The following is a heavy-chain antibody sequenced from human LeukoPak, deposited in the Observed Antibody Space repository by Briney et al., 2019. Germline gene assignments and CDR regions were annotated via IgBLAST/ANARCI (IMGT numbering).Heavy chain of an antibody. CDR1: GFTFSSYS. CDR3: ARDCSGGSCYSPHYTHAFDI. CDR2: ISSSSSTI. V-gene: IGHV3-48*01. D-gene: IGHD2-15*01. J-gene: IGHJ3*02. Sequence: GGSLRLSCAASGFTFSSYSMNWVRQAPGKGLEWVPYISSSSSTIYYADSVKGRFTISRDNAKNSLYLQMNSLRAEDTAVYYCARDCSGGSCYSPHYTHAFDIWGQGTMVTVSS.